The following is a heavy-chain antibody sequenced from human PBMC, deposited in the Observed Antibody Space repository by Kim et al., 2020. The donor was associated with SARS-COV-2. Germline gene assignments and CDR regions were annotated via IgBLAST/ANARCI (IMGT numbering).Heavy chain of an antibody. Sequence: SETLSLTCTVSGGSISSGGYYWSWIRQHPGKGLEWIGYIYYSGSTYYNPSLKSRVTISVDTSKNQFSLKLSSVTAADTAVHYCAREPHGSGYYDYWGQGTLVTVSS. CDR1: GGSISSGGYY. J-gene: IGHJ4*02. CDR3: AREPHGSGYYDY. V-gene: IGHV4-31*03. D-gene: IGHD3-22*01. CDR2: IYYSGST.